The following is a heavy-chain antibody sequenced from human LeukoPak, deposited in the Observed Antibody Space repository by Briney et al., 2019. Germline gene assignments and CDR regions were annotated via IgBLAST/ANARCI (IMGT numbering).Heavy chain of an antibody. CDR1: GYTFTTYG. CDR2: INPNSGGT. J-gene: IGHJ4*02. V-gene: IGHV1-2*02. Sequence: GASVKVSCKASGYTFTTYGISWVRQAPGQGLEWMGWINPNSGGTNYAQKFQGRVTMTRDTSISTAYMELSRLTSDDTAVYYCARDFSNFAGYFDYWGQGTLVTVSS. CDR3: ARDFSNFAGYFDY. D-gene: IGHD1-1*01.